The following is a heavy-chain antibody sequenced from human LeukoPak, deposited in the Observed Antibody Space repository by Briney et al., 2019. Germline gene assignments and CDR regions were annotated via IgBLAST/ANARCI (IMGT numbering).Heavy chain of an antibody. CDR1: GFTVSNNY. CDR3: VRGSPLVRGIIDY. V-gene: IGHV3-66*01. CDR2: IYSGGSA. J-gene: IGHJ4*02. Sequence: GGSLRLSCAASGFTVSNNYMSWVRQAPGKGLEWVSVIYSGGSAYYADSVKGRFSISRDNSKNTVYLQMNSLRAEDTALYYCVRGSPLVRGIIDYWGQGTLVTVSS. D-gene: IGHD3-10*01.